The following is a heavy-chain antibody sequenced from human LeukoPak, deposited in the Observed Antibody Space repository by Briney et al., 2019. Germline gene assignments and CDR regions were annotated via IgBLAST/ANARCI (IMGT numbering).Heavy chain of an antibody. V-gene: IGHV1-69*05. CDR1: GGTFSSYA. J-gene: IGHJ4*02. CDR3: ARAHNSGYSSGWYYFDY. CDR2: IIPIFGTA. D-gene: IGHD6-19*01. Sequence: SVKVSCKASGGTFSSYAISWVRRAPGQGLEWMGRIIPIFGTANYAQKFQGRVTITTDESTSTAYMELSSLRSEDTAVYYCARAHNSGYSSGWYYFDYWGQGTLVTVSS.